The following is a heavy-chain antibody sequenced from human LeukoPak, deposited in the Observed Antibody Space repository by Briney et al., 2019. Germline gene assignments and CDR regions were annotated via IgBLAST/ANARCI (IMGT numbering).Heavy chain of an antibody. J-gene: IGHJ6*03. CDR2: IFYRGST. CDR3: ARAPLSSAYLHYYSMGV. V-gene: IGHV4-39*07. CDR1: DGSINTPNYY. Sequence: PSETLSLTCTVSDGSINTPNYYWGWIRQPPGKGLEWIGNIFYRGSTYYGPSLKSRVTISVGTSNNQFSLKLSSVTAADTALYYCARAPLSSAYLHYYSMGVWGKGTTGTVFS. D-gene: IGHD3-3*01.